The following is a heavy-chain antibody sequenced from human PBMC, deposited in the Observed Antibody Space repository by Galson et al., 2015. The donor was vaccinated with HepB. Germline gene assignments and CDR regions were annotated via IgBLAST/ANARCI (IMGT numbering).Heavy chain of an antibody. V-gene: IGHV4-59*01. CDR3: ARMEYSSVGDWFDP. Sequence: SETLSLTCTVSGGSISSYYWSWIRQPPGKGLEWIGYIYYSGSTNYNPSLKSRVTISVDTSKNQFSLKLSSVTAADTAVYYCARMEYSSVGDWFDPWGQGTLVTVSS. J-gene: IGHJ5*02. D-gene: IGHD6-6*01. CDR2: IYYSGST. CDR1: GGSISSYY.